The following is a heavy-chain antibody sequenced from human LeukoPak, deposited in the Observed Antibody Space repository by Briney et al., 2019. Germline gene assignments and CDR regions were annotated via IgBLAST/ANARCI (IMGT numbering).Heavy chain of an antibody. CDR3: ARAGYYYYMDV. CDR2: IYYSGST. J-gene: IGHJ6*03. CDR1: GGSISSYY. V-gene: IGHV4-59*12. Sequence: PSETLSLTCTVSGGSISSYYWSWIRQPPGKGLEWIGSIYYSGSTYYNPSLKSRVTISVDTSKNQFSLKLSSVTAADTAVYYCARAGYYYYMDVWGKGTTVTVSS.